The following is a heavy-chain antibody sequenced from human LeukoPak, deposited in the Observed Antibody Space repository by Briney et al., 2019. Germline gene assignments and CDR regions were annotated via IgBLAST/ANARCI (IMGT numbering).Heavy chain of an antibody. CDR2: VSTSGGST. D-gene: IGHD3-22*01. V-gene: IGHV3-23*01. CDR3: AKQAYDSPRTDFDY. Sequence: GGSLRLSCAASGLTFSRYAMSWVRQAPGKGLEWVSGVSTSGGSTYYADSVKGRFTISRDNSKNTLHLQMNSLRAEDTAIYYCAKQAYDSPRTDFDYWGQGTLATVSS. CDR1: GLTFSRYA. J-gene: IGHJ4*02.